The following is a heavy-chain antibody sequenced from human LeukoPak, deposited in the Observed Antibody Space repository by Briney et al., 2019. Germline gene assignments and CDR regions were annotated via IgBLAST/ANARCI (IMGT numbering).Heavy chain of an antibody. V-gene: IGHV1-46*01. CDR3: ARRSDDYDSSAYYH. CDR1: GYTFTSYY. D-gene: IGHD3-22*01. CDR2: INPSGGRT. Sequence: GASVKVSCKASGYTFTSYYMHWVRQAPGQGLEWMGIINPSGGRTSYAQKFQGRVTMTMDPSISTAYMELSSLRSEDTAVYYCARRSDDYDSSAYYHWGQGTLVTVSS. J-gene: IGHJ4*02.